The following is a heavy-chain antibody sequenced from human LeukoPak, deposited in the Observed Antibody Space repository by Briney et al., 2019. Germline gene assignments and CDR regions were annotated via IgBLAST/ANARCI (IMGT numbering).Heavy chain of an antibody. D-gene: IGHD6-19*01. CDR2: ISSSSSYI. V-gene: IGHV3-21*01. CDR3: ARERQWLPHDAFDI. J-gene: IGHJ3*02. Sequence: PGGSLRLSCAASGFTFSSYGMSWVRQAPGKGLEWVSSISSSSSYIYYADSVKGRFTISRDNAKNSLYPQMNSLRAEDTAVYYCARERQWLPHDAFDIWGQGTMVTVSS. CDR1: GFTFSSYG.